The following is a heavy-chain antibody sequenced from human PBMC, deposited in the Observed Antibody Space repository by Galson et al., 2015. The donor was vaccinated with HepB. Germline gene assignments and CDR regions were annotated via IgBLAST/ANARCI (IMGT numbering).Heavy chain of an antibody. CDR3: ASSGSYPWYFDY. CDR1: GYTFTSYG. J-gene: IGHJ4*02. V-gene: IGHV1-18*04. D-gene: IGHD1-26*01. Sequence: SVKVSCKASGYTFTSYGISWVRQAPGQGLEWMGWISAYNGNTNYAQKLQGRVTMTTDTSTSTAYMELRSLRSEDTAVYYCASSGSYPWYFDYWGQGTLVTVSS. CDR2: ISAYNGNT.